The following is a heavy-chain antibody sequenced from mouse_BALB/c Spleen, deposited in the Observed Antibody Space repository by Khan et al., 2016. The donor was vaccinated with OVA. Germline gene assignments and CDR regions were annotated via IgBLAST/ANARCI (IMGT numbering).Heavy chain of an antibody. CDR1: GYTFTSYT. V-gene: IGHV1-4*01. Sequence: VELVESGAELARPGASVKMSCKASGYTFTSYTMHWVKQRPGQGLEWIGYINPSNDYTNYNQNFKDKATLIVDKSSSTAYMQLSSLTSEDSSVYYSVRDGAYHRSDGWFAYWGQGTLVTVSA. CDR2: INPSNDYT. D-gene: IGHD2-14*01. J-gene: IGHJ3*01. CDR3: VRDGAYHRSDGWFAY.